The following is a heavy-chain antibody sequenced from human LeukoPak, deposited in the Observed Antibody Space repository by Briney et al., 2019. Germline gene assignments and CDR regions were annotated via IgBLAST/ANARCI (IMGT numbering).Heavy chain of an antibody. J-gene: IGHJ4*02. CDR1: GFTFDDYG. D-gene: IGHD3-10*01. CDR2: INWNGGSN. CDR3: AIVYYVYGSGSFDY. V-gene: IGHV3-20*04. Sequence: PGGSLRLSCAASGFTFDDYGMSWVRQAPGKGLEWVSGINWNGGSNGYADSVRGRFTISRDNAKNSLYLQMSSLRAEDTALDYCAIVYYVYGSGSFDYWGQGTLVTVSS.